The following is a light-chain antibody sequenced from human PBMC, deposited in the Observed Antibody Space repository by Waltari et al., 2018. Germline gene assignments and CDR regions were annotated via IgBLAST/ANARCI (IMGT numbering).Light chain of an antibody. Sequence: EIVLTQSPATLSLSPGERATLSCRASQSVSSSLAWYQQRPGQAPRLLIYDASSRATGIPARFSGSGSGTDFTLTISSLEPEDFAVYYCQQRSKWPITFGQGTRLEIK. J-gene: IGKJ5*01. CDR1: QSVSSS. V-gene: IGKV3-11*01. CDR2: DAS. CDR3: QQRSKWPIT.